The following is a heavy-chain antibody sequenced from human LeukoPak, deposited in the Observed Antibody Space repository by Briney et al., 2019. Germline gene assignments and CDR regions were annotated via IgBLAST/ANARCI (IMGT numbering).Heavy chain of an antibody. Sequence: SETLSLTCTVSGCSVSSYYWSWIRQPAGKGLEWIGRISTSGSTNYNPSLKSRVTMSVDTSKNQFSLKLSSVTAADTAVYYCARDTYKYSSSLGWFDPWGQGTLVTVSS. CDR2: ISTSGST. D-gene: IGHD6-13*01. V-gene: IGHV4-4*07. CDR1: GCSVSSYY. J-gene: IGHJ5*02. CDR3: ARDTYKYSSSLGWFDP.